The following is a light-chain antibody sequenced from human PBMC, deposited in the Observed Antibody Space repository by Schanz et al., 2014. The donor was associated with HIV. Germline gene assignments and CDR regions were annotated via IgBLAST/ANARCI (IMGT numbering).Light chain of an antibody. Sequence: QSALTQPASVSGSPGQSITISCTGTSNDVGIYNLVSWYQQHPGKAPKLMIYEVSKRPSGVPDRFSASKSGNTASLTISGLQAEDEADYYCCSFTSSNTLLFGGGTKLTVL. CDR3: CSFTSSNTLL. CDR1: SNDVGIYNL. V-gene: IGLV2-14*02. CDR2: EVS. J-gene: IGLJ2*01.